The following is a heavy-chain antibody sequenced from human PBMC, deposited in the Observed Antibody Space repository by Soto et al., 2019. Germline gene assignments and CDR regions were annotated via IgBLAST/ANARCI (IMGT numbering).Heavy chain of an antibody. CDR2: ISYDGSNK. CDR1: GFTFSSYG. Sequence: GGSLRLSCAASGFTFSSYGMHWVRQAPGKGLEWVAVISYDGSNKYYADSVKGRFTISRDNSKNTLYLQMNSLRAEDTAVYYCAKDQSPITPPGSIDYWGQGTLVTVSS. J-gene: IGHJ4*02. D-gene: IGHD3-10*01. CDR3: AKDQSPITPPGSIDY. V-gene: IGHV3-30*18.